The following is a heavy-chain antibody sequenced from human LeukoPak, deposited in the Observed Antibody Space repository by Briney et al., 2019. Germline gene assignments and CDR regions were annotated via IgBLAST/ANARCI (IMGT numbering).Heavy chain of an antibody. CDR2: LSGSGGST. Sequence: GGSLRLSCAASGFTFSSYAMSWVRQAPGKGLEWVSALSGSGGSTYYADSVKGRFTIPRDNSKNTLYLQMNSLRAEDTAVYYCANERGRPWAPQYYMDVWGKGTTVTVSS. CDR3: ANERGRPWAPQYYMDV. J-gene: IGHJ6*03. V-gene: IGHV3-23*01. D-gene: IGHD1-1*01. CDR1: GFTFSSYA.